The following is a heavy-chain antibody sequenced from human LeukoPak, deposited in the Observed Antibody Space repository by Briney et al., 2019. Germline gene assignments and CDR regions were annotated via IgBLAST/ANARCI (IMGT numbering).Heavy chain of an antibody. CDR1: GFTFSSYE. Sequence: PGGSLRLSCAGSGFTFSSYEMNWVRQAPGKGLEWISYVGTSVTNIDYADSVKGRFSISRDNAKNSLYLQMNSLRAEDTAVYYCASEHSGNYYRPFDYWGQGTLVTVSS. CDR3: ASEHSGNYYRPFDY. CDR2: VGTSVTNI. J-gene: IGHJ4*02. V-gene: IGHV3-48*03. D-gene: IGHD1-26*01.